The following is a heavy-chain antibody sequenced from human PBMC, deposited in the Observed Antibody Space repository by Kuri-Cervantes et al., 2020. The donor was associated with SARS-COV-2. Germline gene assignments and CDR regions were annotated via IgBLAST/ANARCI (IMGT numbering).Heavy chain of an antibody. Sequence: GESLKISCAASGFTFSGHWIHWVRQAPGKGLVWVSRINPDGSYTNNADSVKGRFTLSRDNAKSMLFLQMNSLRAEDTAVYYCTRSLDYWGQGTLVTVSS. CDR3: TRSLDY. CDR1: GFTFSGHW. J-gene: IGHJ4*02. CDR2: INPDGSYT. V-gene: IGHV3-74*01.